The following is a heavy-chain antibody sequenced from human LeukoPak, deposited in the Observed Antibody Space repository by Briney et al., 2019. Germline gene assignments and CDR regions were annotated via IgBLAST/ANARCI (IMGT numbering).Heavy chain of an antibody. Sequence: GGSLRLSCAASGFTFSSYSMNWVRQAPGKGLEWVSYISSSSSTIYYGDSVKGRFTISRDNAKNSLYLQVNSLRAEDTAVYYCARDSVYYYDSSGYHHYYMDVWGKGTTVTVSS. CDR2: ISSSSSTI. CDR3: ARDSVYYYDSSGYHHYYMDV. CDR1: GFTFSSYS. D-gene: IGHD3-22*01. J-gene: IGHJ6*03. V-gene: IGHV3-48*01.